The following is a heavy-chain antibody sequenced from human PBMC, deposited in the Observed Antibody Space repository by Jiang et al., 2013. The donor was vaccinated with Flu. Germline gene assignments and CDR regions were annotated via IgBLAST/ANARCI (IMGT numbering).Heavy chain of an antibody. J-gene: IGHJ4*02. D-gene: IGHD2-21*02. CDR2: INSDGSST. CDR3: VRSAAVYCGADCYTVGY. Sequence: GLVWVSHINSDGSSTTYADSVKGRFTISRDKATNTLYLQMNSLRAEDTAVYYCVRSAAVYCGADCYTVGYWGQGTLVTVSS. V-gene: IGHV3-74*01.